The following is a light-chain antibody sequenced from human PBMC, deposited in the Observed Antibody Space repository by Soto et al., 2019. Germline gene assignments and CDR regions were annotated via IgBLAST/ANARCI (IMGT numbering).Light chain of an antibody. CDR1: QSLSSSY. CDR2: GAS. CDR3: QQYGSSGGIT. V-gene: IGKV3-20*01. J-gene: IGKJ5*01. Sequence: ENVLTQSPGTLSLSPGERATLSCRASQSLSSSYLAWYQQKPGQAPRLLIYGASTRATGIPARFSGSGSGTDFTLTITRLEPEDSAMYYCQQYGSSGGITFGHGTRLEI.